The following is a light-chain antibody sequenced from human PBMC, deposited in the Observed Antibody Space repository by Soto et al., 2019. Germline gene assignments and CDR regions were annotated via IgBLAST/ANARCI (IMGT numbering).Light chain of an antibody. CDR2: YAS. V-gene: IGKV3-15*01. J-gene: IGKJ3*01. CDR3: QHYSNWPPT. Sequence: EVVMTQSPATLSVSPGERVTLSCRASQTVHSNLAWYQQRPGQAPSLLSSYASTRATGIPARFSGSGSGTEFTLTISSLQSEDSGVYYCQHYSNWPPTFGPGTKVEIK. CDR1: QTVHSN.